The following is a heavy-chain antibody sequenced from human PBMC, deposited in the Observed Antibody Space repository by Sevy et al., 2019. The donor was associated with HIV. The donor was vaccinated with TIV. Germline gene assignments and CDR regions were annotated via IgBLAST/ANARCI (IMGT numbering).Heavy chain of an antibody. J-gene: IGHJ4*02. D-gene: IGHD1-1*01. Sequence: SETLSLTCTVSGGSINSRTSYWGWIRQPPGKGLKWIGIIYYSGVTYYNPSLKSRVTISVDTSKSQFSLKLRSVTAADTAVYYCARLYATRPKGYYFDYWGQGTLVTVSS. CDR3: ARLYATRPKGYYFDY. CDR2: IYYSGVT. CDR1: GGSINSRTSY. V-gene: IGHV4-39*01.